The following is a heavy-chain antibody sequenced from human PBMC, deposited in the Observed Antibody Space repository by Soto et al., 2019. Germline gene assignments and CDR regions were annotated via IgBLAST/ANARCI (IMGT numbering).Heavy chain of an antibody. V-gene: IGHV4-31*03. D-gene: IGHD6-6*01. CDR3: ARGSSRNWFDP. J-gene: IGHJ5*02. Sequence: TSETLSLTCTVSGGSISSGGYYWNWIRQYPGRGLEWIGYIYSSESSYYNPSLKSRVIISLDTSKNQFALRLSSVTAADTAVYYCARGSSRNWFDPWGQGTLVT. CDR1: GGSISSGGYY. CDR2: IYSSESS.